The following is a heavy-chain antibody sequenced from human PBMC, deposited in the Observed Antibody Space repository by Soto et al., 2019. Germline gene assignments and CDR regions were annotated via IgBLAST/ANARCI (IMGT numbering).Heavy chain of an antibody. CDR1: GYTFSNYG. Sequence: QVQLVQSGAEVKKPGASVKVSCKASGYTFSNYGITWVRQAPGHGLEWMGWISAYNGNTNFGQKFQDRVTMTRDTSTRTAYMELRSLRSDDTAVYYCSKDQLGSTTNDFWGQGTLVTVSS. CDR2: ISAYNGNT. V-gene: IGHV1-18*04. D-gene: IGHD4-17*01. CDR3: SKDQLGSTTNDF. J-gene: IGHJ4*02.